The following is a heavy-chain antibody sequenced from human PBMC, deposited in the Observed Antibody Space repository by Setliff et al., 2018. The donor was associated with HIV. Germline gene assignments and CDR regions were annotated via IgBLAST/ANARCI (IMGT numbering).Heavy chain of an antibody. Sequence: SVKVSCKASGGTFSSYTISWVRQAPGQGLEWMGRVIPILGIANNAQKFQGRVTMTADKSTSTAYMELSSLRSDDTAVYYCARHMTTVVTHYWYFDLWGRGTLVTVSS. D-gene: IGHD4-17*01. J-gene: IGHJ2*01. CDR1: GGTFSSYT. CDR3: ARHMTTVVTHYWYFDL. CDR2: VIPILGIA. V-gene: IGHV1-69*02.